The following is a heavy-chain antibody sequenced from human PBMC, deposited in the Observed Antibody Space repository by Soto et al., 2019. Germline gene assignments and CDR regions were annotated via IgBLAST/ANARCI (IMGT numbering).Heavy chain of an antibody. V-gene: IGHV3-53*02. CDR2: IYSGGSI. Sequence: VQLVESGGGLIQAGGSLRLSCAVSGFTVSNNFMMWVRQAPGKGLEWVSLIYSGGSISYAASVKGRFTISRDGSMNMLYLQMKSLTAEDTAVYYCARDGNGQRGSPHWGQGTLVTVSS. J-gene: IGHJ4*02. CDR3: ARDGNGQRGSPH. D-gene: IGHD3-16*01. CDR1: GFTVSNNF.